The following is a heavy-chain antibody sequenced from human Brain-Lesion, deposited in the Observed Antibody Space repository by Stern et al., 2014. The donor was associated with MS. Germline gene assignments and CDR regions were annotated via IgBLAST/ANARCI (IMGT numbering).Heavy chain of an antibody. CDR1: GYIFTGYY. J-gene: IGHJ6*02. D-gene: IGHD3-3*01. CDR2: INPNTGGT. CDR3: ARDQRGITIFGVVTDYYYLGMDV. Sequence: VQLVESGAEVKKPGASVKVSCKTSGYIFTGYYIHWVRQAPGKGLEWMAWINPNTGGTKYAQKFQGRVTMSRDTSISTAYVELSSLISDDTAVYYCARDQRGITIFGVVTDYYYLGMDVWGQGTTVTVSS. V-gene: IGHV1-2*02.